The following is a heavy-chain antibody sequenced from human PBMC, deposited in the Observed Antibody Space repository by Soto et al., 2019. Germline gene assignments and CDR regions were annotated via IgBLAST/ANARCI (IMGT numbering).Heavy chain of an antibody. CDR2: ISSSSSYI. Sequence: WGSLRLSCAASGFTFSSYSMNWVRQAPGKGLEWVSSISSSSSYIYYADSVKGRFTISRDNAKNSLYLQMNSLRAEDTAVYYCARDRGVLQAFDYWGQGTLVTVSS. CDR1: GFTFSSYS. V-gene: IGHV3-21*01. D-gene: IGHD4-4*01. CDR3: ARDRGVLQAFDY. J-gene: IGHJ4*02.